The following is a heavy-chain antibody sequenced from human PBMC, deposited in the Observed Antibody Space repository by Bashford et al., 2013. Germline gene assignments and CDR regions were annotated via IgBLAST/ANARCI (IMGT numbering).Heavy chain of an antibody. CDR3: ARDQIGYYYYMDV. CDR2: ISAYNGNT. CDR1: GYTFTSYG. D-gene: IGHD3-16*01. Sequence: SGSVKVSCKASGYTFTSYGISWVRQAPGQGLEWMGWISAYNGNTNYAQKLQGRVTMTTDTSTSTAYMELRSLRSDDTAVYYCARDQIGYYYYMDVWGKGTTVTVSS. V-gene: IGHV1-18*01. J-gene: IGHJ6*03.